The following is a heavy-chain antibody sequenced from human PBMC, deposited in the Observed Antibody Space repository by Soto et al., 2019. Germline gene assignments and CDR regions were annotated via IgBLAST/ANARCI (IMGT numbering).Heavy chain of an antibody. CDR2: IYHSGST. D-gene: IGHD2-2*02. Sequence: SETLSLTCAVSGGSISSSNWWSWVRQPPGKGLEWIGEIYHSGSTNYNPSLKSRVTISVAKSKNQFSLKLSSVTAADTALYYCARGEAYCSSTCCDTAYYYYYGMDFWCQGTTPTVTS. V-gene: IGHV4-4*02. CDR1: GGSISSSNW. J-gene: IGHJ6*02. CDR3: ARGEAYCSSTCCDTAYYYYYGMDF.